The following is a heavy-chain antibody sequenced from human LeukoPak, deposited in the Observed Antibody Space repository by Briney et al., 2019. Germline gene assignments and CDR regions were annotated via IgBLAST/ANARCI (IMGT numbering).Heavy chain of an antibody. CDR2: IRSKANSYAT. J-gene: IGHJ4*02. Sequence: GGSLRLSCAASGFIFSSYGMHWVRQASGKGLEWVGRIRSKANSYATAYAASVKGRFTISRDDSKNTAYLQMNSLKTEDTAVYYCTRPIVGATFGYWGQGTLVTVSS. V-gene: IGHV3-73*01. CDR3: TRPIVGATFGY. CDR1: GFIFSSYG. D-gene: IGHD1-26*01.